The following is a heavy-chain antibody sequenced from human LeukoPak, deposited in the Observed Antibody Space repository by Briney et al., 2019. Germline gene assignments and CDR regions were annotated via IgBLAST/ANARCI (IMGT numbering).Heavy chain of an antibody. CDR2: ISYDGSNK. D-gene: IGHD2-8*01. CDR1: GFTFSSYA. V-gene: IGHV3-30*04. CDR3: ARSPGYCTNGVYCPPFEYYFDY. J-gene: IGHJ4*02. Sequence: GGSLRLPCAASGFTFSSYAMHWVRQAPGKGLEWVAVISYDGSNKYYADSVKGRFTISRDNSKNTLYLQMNSLRAEDTAVYYCARSPGYCTNGVYCPPFEYYFDYWGQGTLVTVSS.